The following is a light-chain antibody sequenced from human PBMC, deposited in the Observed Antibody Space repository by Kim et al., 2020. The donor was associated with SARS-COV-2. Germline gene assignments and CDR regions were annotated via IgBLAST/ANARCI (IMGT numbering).Light chain of an antibody. J-gene: IGLJ3*02. V-gene: IGLV1-44*01. CDR2: GNN. Sequence: ELTQPPSASGPPGQTVTISCFGSSSNIGTNTVNWYQQFPGTAPKLLIHGNNQRPSGVPDRLSGSKSGTSAFLAISGLQSEDEADYYCAAWDASLNGWVFGGGTQLTVL. CDR1: SSNIGTNT. CDR3: AAWDASLNGWV.